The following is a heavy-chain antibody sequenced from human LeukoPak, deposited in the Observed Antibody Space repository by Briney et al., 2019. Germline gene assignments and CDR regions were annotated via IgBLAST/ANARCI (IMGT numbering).Heavy chain of an antibody. Sequence: GRSLRLSCAVFGFSLDDYAVQWVRQAPGKGLEWVSGISWNTGIIGYADSVKGRFTISRDNAKKSVYLEMNSLRIEDTALYYCGKVVPRSTWSGPTDHWGQGTLVIVSS. V-gene: IGHV3-9*01. CDR3: GKVVPRSTWSGPTDH. J-gene: IGHJ4*02. CDR2: ISWNTGII. D-gene: IGHD2-8*01. CDR1: GFSLDDYA.